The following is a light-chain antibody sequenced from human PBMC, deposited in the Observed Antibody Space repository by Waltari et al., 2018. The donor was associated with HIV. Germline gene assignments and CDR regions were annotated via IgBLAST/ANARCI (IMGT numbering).Light chain of an antibody. CDR2: DVF. Sequence: QSALTQPASVSGSPGQSTTISCTGTSSDIGSYEYVPWYRQHPDKAPQLLIYDVFYRPSGVSHRFSGSKSGNTASLTISGLQAEDEAVYSCSSYTTTNTIIFGGGTKLTVL. V-gene: IGLV2-14*03. J-gene: IGLJ2*01. CDR1: SSDIGSYEY. CDR3: SSYTTTNTII.